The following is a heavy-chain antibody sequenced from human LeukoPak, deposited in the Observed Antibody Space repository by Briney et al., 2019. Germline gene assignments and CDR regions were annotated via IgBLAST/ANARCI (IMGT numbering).Heavy chain of an antibody. CDR3: AKGGYFAFET. J-gene: IGHJ3*02. CDR1: GFTFSTHD. CDR2: INRSGRT. D-gene: IGHD2-2*03. V-gene: IGHV3-23*01. Sequence: GGSLRLSCAASGFTFSTHDMQWVRQAPGKGLEWVSGINRSGRTYYTDSVKGRFTISRDNSKNTLYLQMNSLRAEDTAVYYCAKGGYFAFETWGQGTMVAVSS.